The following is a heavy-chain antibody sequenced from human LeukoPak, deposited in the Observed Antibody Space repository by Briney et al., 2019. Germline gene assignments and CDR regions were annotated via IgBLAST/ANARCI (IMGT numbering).Heavy chain of an antibody. V-gene: IGHV1-18*01. J-gene: IGHJ4*02. D-gene: IGHD2-2*01. CDR2: TSAYNGNT. Sequence: ASVKVSCKASGYTFTSYGISWVRQAPGQGLEWMGWTSAYNGNTNYAQKLQGRVTMTTDTSTSTAYMELRSLRSDDTAVYYCARDRGRGSTSCYDYWGQGTLVTVSS. CDR3: ARDRGRGSTSCYDY. CDR1: GYTFTSYG.